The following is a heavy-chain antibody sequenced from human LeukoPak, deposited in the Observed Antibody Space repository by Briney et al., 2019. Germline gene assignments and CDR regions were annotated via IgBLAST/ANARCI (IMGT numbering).Heavy chain of an antibody. CDR3: AKGHTSLAP. CDR2: IEQDGSEK. Sequence: GGSLRLSCAASGFSFTTSWMSWVRQAPGKGLEWVASIEQDGSEKYYEDSVKGRFTISRDNAKNSLFLQMNSLRAEDTAVYYCAKGHTSLAPGGQGALVTVSS. J-gene: IGHJ4*02. CDR1: GFSFTTSW. V-gene: IGHV3-7*01. D-gene: IGHD5-18*01.